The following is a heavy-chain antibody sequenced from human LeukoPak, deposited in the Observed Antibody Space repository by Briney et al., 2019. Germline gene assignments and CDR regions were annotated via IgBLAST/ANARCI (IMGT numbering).Heavy chain of an antibody. CDR1: GFTFSFYW. Sequence: TGGSLRLSCAASGFTFSFYWMTWVPQAPGKGLEWVANIKYDGSETDYEDSLKGRFTISRDNAKNSLYLQMNNLRAEDTAVYYCARSDYVWGSYRHSPGLDVWGHGTMVTVSS. CDR2: IKYDGSET. D-gene: IGHD3-16*02. J-gene: IGHJ3*01. CDR3: ARSDYVWGSYRHSPGLDV. V-gene: IGHV3-7*01.